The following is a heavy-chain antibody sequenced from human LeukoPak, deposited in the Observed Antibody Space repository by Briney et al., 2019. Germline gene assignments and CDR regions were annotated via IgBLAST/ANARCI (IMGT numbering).Heavy chain of an antibody. V-gene: IGHV4-59*01. CDR1: GGSISPYY. D-gene: IGHD6-25*01. Sequence: SETLSLTCSVSGGSISPYYWSWIRQPPGKGLEWIGYIFYSGITTYNPSLKSRVTISLDSSKNQFFLRLTSVTAADTAMYYGARAETFAAIYFDFWGQGSLVTVSS. CDR2: IFYSGIT. CDR3: ARAETFAAIYFDF. J-gene: IGHJ4*02.